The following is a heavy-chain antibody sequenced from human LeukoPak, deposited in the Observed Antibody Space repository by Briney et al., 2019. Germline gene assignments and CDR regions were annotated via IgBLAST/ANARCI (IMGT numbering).Heavy chain of an antibody. Sequence: KPGGSLRPSCAASGFTFCSYSMNWVRQAPGKGLEWVSSISSGSSYIYYADSVKGRFTISRDNAKNSLYLQMNSLRAEDTAVYYCASSGTTVSPEYYFDYWGQGTLVTVSS. V-gene: IGHV3-21*01. J-gene: IGHJ4*02. CDR1: GFTFCSYS. D-gene: IGHD1-7*01. CDR2: ISSGSSYI. CDR3: ASSGTTVSPEYYFDY.